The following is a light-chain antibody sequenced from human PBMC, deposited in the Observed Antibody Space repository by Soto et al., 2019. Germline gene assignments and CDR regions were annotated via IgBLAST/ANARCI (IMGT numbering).Light chain of an antibody. V-gene: IGKV3-20*01. CDR1: ESLSSAY. Sequence: EIVLTQSPGTLSLSPGERATLSCRASESLSSAYLAWYQQKPGQAPRLLIHGTSNRATGIPDRFSGSGSGTDFTLTISRLEPEDFAVYYCQQYGSSLYTFGQGTKVDI. CDR2: GTS. CDR3: QQYGSSLYT. J-gene: IGKJ2*01.